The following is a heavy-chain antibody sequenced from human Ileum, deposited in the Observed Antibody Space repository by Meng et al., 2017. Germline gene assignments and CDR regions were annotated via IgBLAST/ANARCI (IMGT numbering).Heavy chain of an antibody. V-gene: IGHV4-34*01. CDR3: ARGGGPRAYYFDY. CDR2: IDHSGST. Sequence: QVQLQEGGPGLLKPSDTLPPPCAGVGGSFSGYYCGWIRQPPGKGLEWIGDIDHSGSTNYNPFLKSRVTISVDTSKNQFSLNLNSVTAADTAVYYCARGGGPRAYYFDYWGQGALVTVSS. CDR1: GGSFSGYY. D-gene: IGHD3-10*01. J-gene: IGHJ4*02.